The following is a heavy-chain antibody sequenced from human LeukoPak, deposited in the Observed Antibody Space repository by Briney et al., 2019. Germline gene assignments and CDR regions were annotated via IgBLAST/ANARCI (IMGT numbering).Heavy chain of an antibody. CDR2: IWYDGSNK. CDR3: ARVHCSGGSCYRYYYYGMDV. J-gene: IGHJ6*02. V-gene: IGHV3-33*01. D-gene: IGHD2-15*01. CDR1: GFTFSSYG. Sequence: GGSLRLSCAASGFTFSSYGMHWVRQAPGKGLEWVAVIWYDGSNKYYADSVKGRFTISRDNSKNTLYLQMNSLGAEDTAVYYCARVHCSGGSCYRYYYYGMDVWGQGTTVTVSS.